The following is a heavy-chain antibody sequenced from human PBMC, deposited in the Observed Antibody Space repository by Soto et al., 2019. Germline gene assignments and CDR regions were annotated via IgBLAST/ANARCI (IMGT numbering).Heavy chain of an antibody. V-gene: IGHV4-30-4*01. Sequence: QVQLQESGPGLVKPSQTLSLTCTVSGGSISSGDYYWSWIRQPPGKGLEWIGYIYHSGSTYYNPSPXRXXTRSVNTSKNQFSLKLSSVTAADTAVYYCARERPDGARLDPWGQGTLVTVSS. D-gene: IGHD6-6*01. CDR2: IYHSGST. CDR3: ARERPDGARLDP. J-gene: IGHJ5*02. CDR1: GGSISSGDYY.